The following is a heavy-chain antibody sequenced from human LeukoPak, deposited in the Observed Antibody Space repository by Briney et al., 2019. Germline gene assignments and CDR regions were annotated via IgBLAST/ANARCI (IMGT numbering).Heavy chain of an antibody. CDR1: GYTFTSYY. Sequence: ASVKVSCKASGYTFTSYYMHWVRQAPGQGLEWMGWINPNSGGTNYAQKFQGRVTMTRDTSISTAYMELSRLRSDDTAVYYCASMSDYYYYYGMDVWGQGTTVTVSS. J-gene: IGHJ6*02. CDR2: INPNSGGT. V-gene: IGHV1-2*02. D-gene: IGHD3-16*01. CDR3: ASMSDYYYYYGMDV.